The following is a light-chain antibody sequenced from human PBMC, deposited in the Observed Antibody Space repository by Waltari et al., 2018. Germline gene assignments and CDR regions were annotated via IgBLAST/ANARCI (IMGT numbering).Light chain of an antibody. CDR3: QTWDSNIFV. CDR1: HLRSNW. Sequence: SFELTQPSSVSVSPGQTASIACSGYHLRSNWTSWYQQKAGQSPVLVIYADSERPSGVPGRFSAARSGDTVTLNISGTQDLDEADYYCQTWDSNIFVFGPGTKVTVL. CDR2: ADS. V-gene: IGLV3-1*01. J-gene: IGLJ1*01.